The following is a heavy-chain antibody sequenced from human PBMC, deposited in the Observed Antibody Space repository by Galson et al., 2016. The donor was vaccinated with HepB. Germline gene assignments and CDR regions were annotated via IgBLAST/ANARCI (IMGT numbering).Heavy chain of an antibody. CDR3: AKGPDFWSGYYHFDY. V-gene: IGHV3-23*01. Sequence: LRLSYAASGFTLSSYAMSWVRQAPGKGLEWVSTISDSGGSTYSADSVKGRFAISRDNSKNTLYLQMKSLRAEDTAIYYCAKGPDFWSGYYHFDYWGQGTLVTVSS. D-gene: IGHD3-3*01. CDR1: GFTLSSYA. J-gene: IGHJ4*02. CDR2: ISDSGGST.